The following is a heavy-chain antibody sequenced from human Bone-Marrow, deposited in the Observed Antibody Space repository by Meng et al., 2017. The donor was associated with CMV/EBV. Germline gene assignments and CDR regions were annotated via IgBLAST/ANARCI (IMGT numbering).Heavy chain of an antibody. CDR2: VQDTGNT. Sequence: SETLSLTCTVSGASINDHYLTWIRQPPGKGLEWIGYVQDTGNTNYNPSLKSRVTMSVDTSKNQFSLMLSSVTAADTAVYYCARVGYYYYYGMDVWGQGTTVTVSS. D-gene: IGHD6-13*01. CDR3: ARVGYYYYYGMDV. CDR1: GASINDHY. J-gene: IGHJ6*02. V-gene: IGHV4-59*11.